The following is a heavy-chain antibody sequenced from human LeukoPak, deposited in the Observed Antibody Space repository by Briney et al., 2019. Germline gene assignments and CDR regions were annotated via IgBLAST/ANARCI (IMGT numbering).Heavy chain of an antibody. J-gene: IGHJ5*02. CDR2: ISGRDGST. Sequence: GGSLRLSCAASGFTFSSYAMGWVRQAPGKGLEWVSSISGRDGSTYYADSVKGRFTISRDNSKNTLYLQMNSLRAEDTAVYYCATTGYSSRNHWGQGTLVTVSS. CDR3: ATTGYSSRNH. V-gene: IGHV3-23*01. CDR1: GFTFSSYA. D-gene: IGHD6-13*01.